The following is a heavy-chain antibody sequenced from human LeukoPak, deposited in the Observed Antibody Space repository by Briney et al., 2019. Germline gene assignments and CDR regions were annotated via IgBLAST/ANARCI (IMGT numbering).Heavy chain of an antibody. CDR1: GGSISSSNW. Sequence: PSGTLSLTCAVSGGSISSSNWWSWVRQPPGKGLEWIGEIYHSGSTNYNPSLKSRVTISVDKSKNQFSLKLSSVTAADTAIYYCARDISRGAYGDCEGADAFDIWGQGTMVTVSS. V-gene: IGHV4-4*02. D-gene: IGHD4-17*01. CDR3: ARDISRGAYGDCEGADAFDI. J-gene: IGHJ3*02. CDR2: IYHSGST.